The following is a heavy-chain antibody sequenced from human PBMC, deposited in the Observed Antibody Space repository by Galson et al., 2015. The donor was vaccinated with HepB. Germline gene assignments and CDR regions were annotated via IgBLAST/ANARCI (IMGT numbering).Heavy chain of an antibody. J-gene: IGHJ4*02. CDR2: IKSKTDGGTT. Sequence: SLRLSCAASGFTFSNAWMTWVRQAPGKGLEWVGRIKSKTDGGTTDYAAPVKGSFTISRDDSKNTLYLQMNSLKTEDTAVYYCTTYRGYSNGWYGYWGQGTLVTVSS. CDR3: TTYRGYSNGWYGY. D-gene: IGHD6-19*01. CDR1: GFTFSNAW. V-gene: IGHV3-15*01.